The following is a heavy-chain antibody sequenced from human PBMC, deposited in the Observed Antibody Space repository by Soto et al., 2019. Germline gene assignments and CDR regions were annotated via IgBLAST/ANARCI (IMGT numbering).Heavy chain of an antibody. Sequence: GGSLRLSCAASGFTFSNYALSWVRQAPGKGLEWVSAISGGGGSTYYADSVKGRFTISRDNSKNTMYLQMNSLRAEDTAVYYCAKDHVVTATYYFDFWGQGTLVTVSS. V-gene: IGHV3-23*01. CDR2: ISGGGGST. J-gene: IGHJ4*02. D-gene: IGHD2-15*01. CDR3: AKDHVVTATYYFDF. CDR1: GFTFSNYA.